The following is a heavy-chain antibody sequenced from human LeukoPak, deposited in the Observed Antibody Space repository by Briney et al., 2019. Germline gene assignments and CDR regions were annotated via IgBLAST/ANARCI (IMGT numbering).Heavy chain of an antibody. V-gene: IGHV4-59*01. CDR2: IYFSGVT. CDR3: ARHFGEIYDSSGHYYLDY. Sequence: PSETMSLTRTLSGGSITNYYWSWIRPPPEKALEWIGYIYFSGVTKYNPYSPTLTSRDTISTDTSKNQNSLKLDSVTAADTAVYYCARHFGEIYDSSGHYYLDYWGQGILVTVSS. D-gene: IGHD3-22*01. CDR1: GGSITNYY. J-gene: IGHJ4*02.